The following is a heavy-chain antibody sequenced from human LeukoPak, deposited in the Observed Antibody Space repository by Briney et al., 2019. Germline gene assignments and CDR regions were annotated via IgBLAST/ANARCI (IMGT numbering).Heavy chain of an antibody. V-gene: IGHV3-21*01. D-gene: IGHD1-26*01. CDR3: AKGRGWEASYYYYYMDV. CDR1: GFTFSTYT. CDR2: ISSRSSYI. J-gene: IGHJ6*03. Sequence: GGSLRLSCAASGFTFSTYTMNWVRQAPGKGLEWVSSISSRSSYIYYADSVKGRFTISRDNAKNSLYLQMNSLRAEDTAVYYCAKGRGWEASYYYYYMDVWGKGTTVTISS.